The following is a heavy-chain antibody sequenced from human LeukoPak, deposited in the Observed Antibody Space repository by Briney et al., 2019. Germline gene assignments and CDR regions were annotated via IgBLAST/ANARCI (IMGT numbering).Heavy chain of an antibody. CDR3: AKDFFVTTVTTVGAFDI. D-gene: IGHD4-17*01. CDR2: ISWNSGSI. V-gene: IGHV3-9*01. Sequence: PGGSLRLSCAASGVTFDDYAMHWVRQAPGKGLEWVSGISWNSGSIGYADSVKGRFTISRDNAKNSLYLQMNSLRAEDTALYYCAKDFFVTTVTTVGAFDIWGQGTMVTVSS. CDR1: GVTFDDYA. J-gene: IGHJ3*02.